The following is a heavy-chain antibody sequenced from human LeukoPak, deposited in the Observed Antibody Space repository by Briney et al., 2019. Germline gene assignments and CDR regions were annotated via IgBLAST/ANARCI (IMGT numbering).Heavy chain of an antibody. D-gene: IGHD1-26*01. Sequence: GGSLRLSCAASGFTFSSYWMHWVRQAPGKGLVWVSCINSDGSSTSYADSVKGRFTISRDNAKNTLYLQMNSLRAEDTAVYYCARVGGGSYPREFDYWGQGTLVTVSS. CDR1: GFTFSSYW. V-gene: IGHV3-74*01. J-gene: IGHJ4*02. CDR2: INSDGSST. CDR3: ARVGGGSYPREFDY.